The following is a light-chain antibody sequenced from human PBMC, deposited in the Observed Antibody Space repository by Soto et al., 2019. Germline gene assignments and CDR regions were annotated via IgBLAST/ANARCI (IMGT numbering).Light chain of an antibody. CDR1: QSVSSK. CDR3: QQYNNWPFT. CDR2: GAS. Sequence: EIVMTQSPATLSVSPGERATLSCRASQSVSSKLAWYQQKPGQAPRLLMYGASNRATGIPARFSGSGSGTEFTLTISSLQSEDFAVYYCQQYNNWPFTFGQGTRLEI. J-gene: IGKJ5*01. V-gene: IGKV3-15*01.